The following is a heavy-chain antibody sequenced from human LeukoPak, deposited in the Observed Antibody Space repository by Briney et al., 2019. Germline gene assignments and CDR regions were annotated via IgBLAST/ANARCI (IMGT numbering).Heavy chain of an antibody. J-gene: IGHJ4*02. CDR3: ARLDYGYCN. CDR2: IIPILGLA. CDR1: GGTFSRYA. D-gene: IGHD4-17*01. Sequence: SVKVSCKASGGTFSRYAISWVRQAPGQGLEWMGRIIPILGLANYAQKFQGRVTITADKSTSTAYMELSSLRSEDTAVYYCARLDYGYCNWGQGTLVTVSS. V-gene: IGHV1-69*04.